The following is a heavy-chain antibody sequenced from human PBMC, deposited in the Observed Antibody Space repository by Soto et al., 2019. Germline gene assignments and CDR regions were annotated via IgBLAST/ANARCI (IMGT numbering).Heavy chain of an antibody. CDR3: ARDGGQWLNWFDP. D-gene: IGHD6-19*01. V-gene: IGHV3-48*01. CDR2: ISSSSSTI. J-gene: IGHJ5*02. CDR1: VFTFSSYS. Sequence: EVQLVESGGGLVQPGGSLRLSCAASVFTFSSYSMNWVRQAPGKGLEWVSYISSSSSTIYYADSVKGRFTISRDNAKNSLYLQMNSLRAEDTAVYYCARDGGQWLNWFDPWGQGTLVTVSS.